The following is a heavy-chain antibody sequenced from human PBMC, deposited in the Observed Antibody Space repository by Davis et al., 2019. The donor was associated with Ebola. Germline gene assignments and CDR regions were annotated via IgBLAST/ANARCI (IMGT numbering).Heavy chain of an antibody. CDR1: GFTFSSYG. CDR3: AKGAFMDYYGSGSSDY. V-gene: IGHV3-30*18. Sequence: PGGSLRLSCAASGFTFSSYGMHWVRQAPGKGLEWVAVISYDGSNKYYADSVKGRFTISRDNSKNTLYLQMNSLRAEDTAVYYCAKGAFMDYYGSGSSDYWGQGTLVTVSS. J-gene: IGHJ4*02. D-gene: IGHD3-10*01. CDR2: ISYDGSNK.